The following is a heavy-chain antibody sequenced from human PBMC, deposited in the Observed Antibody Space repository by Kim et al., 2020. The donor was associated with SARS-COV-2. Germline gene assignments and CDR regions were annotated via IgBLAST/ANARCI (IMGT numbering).Heavy chain of an antibody. D-gene: IGHD6-13*01. Sequence: NPSLKSRVTIAVDTSKNQFSLKLSSVTAADTAVYYCARTYSSNWYSLFFDYWGQGTLVTVSS. J-gene: IGHJ4*02. CDR3: ARTYSSNWYSLFFDY. V-gene: IGHV4-59*01.